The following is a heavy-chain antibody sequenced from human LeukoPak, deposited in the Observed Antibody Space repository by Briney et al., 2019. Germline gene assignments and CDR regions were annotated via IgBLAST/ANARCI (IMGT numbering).Heavy chain of an antibody. CDR1: GDSVSNNSAA. V-gene: IGHV6-1*01. D-gene: IGHD6-19*01. J-gene: IGHJ4*02. CDR3: ASAPTPIIAVAGSFDC. Sequence: QTLSLTCAISGDSVSNNSAARNWIRQSPSRGLEWLGRTYYRSKWYNDYAVSVKSRITINPDTSKNQLSLHVNSVTPEDTAVCYCASAPTPIIAVAGSFDCWGRGTLVGVS. CDR2: TYYRSKWYN.